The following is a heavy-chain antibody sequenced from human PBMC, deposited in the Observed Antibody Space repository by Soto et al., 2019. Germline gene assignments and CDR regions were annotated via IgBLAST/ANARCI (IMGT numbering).Heavy chain of an antibody. J-gene: IGHJ4*02. Sequence: PSETLSLTCTVSGGSISSSSYYWGWIRQPPGKGLEWIGSIYYSGSTYYNPSLKSRVTISVDTSKNQFSLKLSSLIAADTAVYYCARRRRELDYWGQGALVTVSS. V-gene: IGHV4-39*01. CDR1: GGSISSSSYY. CDR2: IYYSGST. CDR3: ARRRRELDY.